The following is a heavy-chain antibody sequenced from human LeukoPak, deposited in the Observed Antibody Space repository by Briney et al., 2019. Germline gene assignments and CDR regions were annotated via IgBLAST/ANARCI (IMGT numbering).Heavy chain of an antibody. CDR3: AHSPRQEEIAVAATYYFDY. D-gene: IGHD6-19*01. J-gene: IGHJ4*02. Sequence: ESGPTLVKPTQTLTLTCTFSGFSLSTSGVGVGWIRQPPGKALEWLALIYWDDDKRYSPSLKSRLTITKDTSKNQVVLTMTNMDPVDTATYYCAHSPRQEEIAVAATYYFDYWGQGTLVTVSS. V-gene: IGHV2-5*02. CDR1: GFSLSTSGVG. CDR2: IYWDDDK.